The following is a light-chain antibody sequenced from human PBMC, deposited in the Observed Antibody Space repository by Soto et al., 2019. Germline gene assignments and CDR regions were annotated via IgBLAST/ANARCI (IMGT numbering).Light chain of an antibody. Sequence: DIQMTQSPSTLSASVGDRVTITCRASQSISSWLAWYQQKPGKAPKLLIYDVSTLKSGVPSRFSGSGSGTEFTLTISCLQPDDFATYYCQQYSSLRTFGQGTKLEIK. CDR2: DVS. CDR3: QQYSSLRT. CDR1: QSISSW. J-gene: IGKJ2*01. V-gene: IGKV1-5*01.